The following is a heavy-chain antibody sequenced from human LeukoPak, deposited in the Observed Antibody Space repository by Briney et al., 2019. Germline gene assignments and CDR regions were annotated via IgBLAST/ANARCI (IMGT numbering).Heavy chain of an antibody. Sequence: SVKVSCKASGGTFSSYYMSWVRQAPGQGLEWMGGIIPIFGTANYAQKFQGRVTITAAESTSTAYMELSSLRSEDTAVYYCAREDSGGSGSSYYYYYGMDVWGQGTTVTVSS. V-gene: IGHV1-69*13. J-gene: IGHJ6*02. D-gene: IGHD3-10*01. CDR2: IIPIFGTA. CDR3: AREDSGGSGSSYYYYYGMDV. CDR1: GGTFSSYY.